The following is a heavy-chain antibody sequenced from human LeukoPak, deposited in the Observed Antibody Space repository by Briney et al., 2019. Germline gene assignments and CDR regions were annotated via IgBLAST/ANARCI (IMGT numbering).Heavy chain of an antibody. CDR3: ARDQGGIIAAAGNNFDY. V-gene: IGHV4-39*07. Sequence: SETLSLTCTVSGGSISSSSYYWGWIRQPPGKGLEWIGSIYYSGSTYYNPSLKSRVTISVDTSKDQFSLKLSSVTAADTAVYYCARDQGGIIAAAGNNFDYWGQGTLVTVSS. CDR2: IYYSGST. CDR1: GGSISSSSYY. D-gene: IGHD6-13*01. J-gene: IGHJ4*02.